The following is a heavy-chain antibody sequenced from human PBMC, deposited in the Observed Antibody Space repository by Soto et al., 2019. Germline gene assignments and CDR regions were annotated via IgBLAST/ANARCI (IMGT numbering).Heavy chain of an antibody. V-gene: IGHV4-39*01. Sequence: SETLSLTCTVSGGSISSSSYYWGWIRQPPGMALEWIGSAHYTGVTYYKPSLEGRVTISVDTSKNLFSLKLSSVTAADTSVYYCARHGEHSSSWYFDFWGQGTLVTVSS. D-gene: IGHD6-13*01. J-gene: IGHJ4*02. CDR3: ARHGEHSSSWYFDF. CDR2: AHYTGVT. CDR1: GGSISSSSYY.